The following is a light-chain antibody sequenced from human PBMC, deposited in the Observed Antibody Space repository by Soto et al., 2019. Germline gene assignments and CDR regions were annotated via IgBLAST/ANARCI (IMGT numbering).Light chain of an antibody. CDR2: DAS. CDR1: QSVSSN. V-gene: IGKV3-11*01. Sequence: EIVLTQSPATLSLSPGERATLSCRASQSVSSNLAWYQQKGGQAPRLLIYDASNRATGIPARFSGSGSGTDFTRTISSLEPEDFAVYYCQQRSSWPRTFGQGTRVEVK. CDR3: QQRSSWPRT. J-gene: IGKJ1*01.